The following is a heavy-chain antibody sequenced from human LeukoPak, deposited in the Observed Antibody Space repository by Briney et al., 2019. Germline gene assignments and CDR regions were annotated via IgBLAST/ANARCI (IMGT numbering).Heavy chain of an antibody. CDR2: IYYSGST. D-gene: IGHD6-6*01. V-gene: IGHV4-39*07. CDR3: ARDWGVSARPGYMDV. Sequence: SETLSLTCTVSGGSISSSSYYWGWIRQPPGKGLEWIGSIYYSGSTNYNPSLKSRVTISVDTSKNQLSLKLSSVTAADTAVYYCARDWGVSARPGYMDVWGKGTTVTVSS. CDR1: GGSISSSSYY. J-gene: IGHJ6*03.